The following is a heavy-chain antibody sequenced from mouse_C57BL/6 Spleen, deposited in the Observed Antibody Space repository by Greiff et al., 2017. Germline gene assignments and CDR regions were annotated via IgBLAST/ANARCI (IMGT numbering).Heavy chain of an antibody. D-gene: IGHD6-1*01. CDR3: AREGNSTPRGDY. CDR1: GYTFNSYW. Sequence: QVQLQQPGAELVKPGASVKMSCKASGYTFNSYWITWVKQRPGQGLEWIGYIYPGSGSTNYNEKFQSKATMTVDTSSSKAYMQLSSLTSEDSAVYYCAREGNSTPRGDYWGQGTSVTVSS. J-gene: IGHJ4*01. CDR2: IYPGSGST. V-gene: IGHV1-55*01.